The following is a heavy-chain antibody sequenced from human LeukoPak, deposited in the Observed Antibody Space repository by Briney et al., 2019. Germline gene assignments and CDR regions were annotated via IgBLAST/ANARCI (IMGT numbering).Heavy chain of an antibody. V-gene: IGHV3-7*03. CDR1: GFSFSTHS. Sequence: PGGSLRLSCAASGFSFSTHSLTWVRQAPGRGLQWVATINHDGSEKDYVDSVKGRFTISRDNAENSLYLQLNSLRAEDTAIYYCARGSGRLDYWGQGTLVTVSS. CDR2: INHDGSEK. D-gene: IGHD3-3*01. CDR3: ARGSGRLDY. J-gene: IGHJ4*02.